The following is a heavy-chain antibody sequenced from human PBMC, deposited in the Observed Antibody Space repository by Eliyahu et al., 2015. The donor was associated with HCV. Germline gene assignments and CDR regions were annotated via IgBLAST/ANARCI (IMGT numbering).Heavy chain of an antibody. CDR1: GYSFTSYX. CDR3: ARHEYPPLVRGVVFDY. D-gene: IGHD3-10*02. V-gene: IGHV5-10-1*03. Sequence: EVQLVQSGAEVKKPGESLRISXKGSGYSFTSYXISWVRQMPGKGLEWXGRIDPSDSYTNYSPSFQGHVTISADKSISTAYLQWSSLKASDTAMYYCARHEYPPLVRGVVFDYWGQGTLVTVSS. J-gene: IGHJ4*02. CDR2: IDPSDSYT.